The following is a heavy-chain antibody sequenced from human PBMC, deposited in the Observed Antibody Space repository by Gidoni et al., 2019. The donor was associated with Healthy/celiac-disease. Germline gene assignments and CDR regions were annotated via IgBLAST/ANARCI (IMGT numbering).Heavy chain of an antibody. CDR1: GFTFDDYA. CDR3: AKDIRSSGHYGDYYYGMDV. CDR2: ISGDGGST. Sequence: EVQLVESGGGVVQPGGSLRLSCAASGFTFDDYAMHWVRQAPGKGLEWVSLISGDGGSTYYADSVKGRFTISRDNSKNSLYLQMNSLRTEDTALYYCAKDIRSSGHYGDYYYGMDVWGQGTTVTVSS. D-gene: IGHD4-17*01. J-gene: IGHJ6*02. V-gene: IGHV3-43*02.